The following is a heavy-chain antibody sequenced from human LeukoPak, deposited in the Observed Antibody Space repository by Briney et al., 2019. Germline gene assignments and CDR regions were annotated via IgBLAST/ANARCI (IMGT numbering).Heavy chain of an antibody. Sequence: SETLSLTCAVYGGSFSGYYWSWIRQPPGKGLEWIGEINHSGSTNYNPSLKSRVTISVDTSKNQFSLKLSSVTAADTAVYYCARSWYCSSTSCNAIDYWGQGTLVTVSS. V-gene: IGHV4-34*01. CDR3: ARSWYCSSTSCNAIDY. CDR2: INHSGST. J-gene: IGHJ4*02. D-gene: IGHD2-2*01. CDR1: GGSFSGYY.